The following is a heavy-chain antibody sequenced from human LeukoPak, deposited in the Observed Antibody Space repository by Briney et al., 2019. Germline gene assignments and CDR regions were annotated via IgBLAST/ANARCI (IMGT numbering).Heavy chain of an antibody. CDR2: ISAYIGNT. J-gene: IGHJ6*02. V-gene: IGHV1-18*01. Sequence: ASVKVSCKASGYTFTSYGISWVRQAPGQGLEWMGWISAYIGNTNYAQKLQGRVTMTTDTSTSTAYMELRSLRSDDTAVYYCARGGVVPAAMYYYGMDVWGQGTTVTVSS. D-gene: IGHD2-2*01. CDR3: ARGGVVPAAMYYYGMDV. CDR1: GYTFTSYG.